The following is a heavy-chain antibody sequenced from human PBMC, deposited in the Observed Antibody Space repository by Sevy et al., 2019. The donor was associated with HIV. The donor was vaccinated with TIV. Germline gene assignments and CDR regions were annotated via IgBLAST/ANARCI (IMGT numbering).Heavy chain of an antibody. CDR3: ANDPVFGLLIHKGQDSFHI. CDR1: GFTFSNYG. J-gene: IGHJ3*02. D-gene: IGHD3-3*01. CDR2: ISYDASNK. V-gene: IGHV3-30*18. Sequence: GGSRRLSCEASGFTFSNYGMHWVRRAPGKGREWLALISYDASNKYYGDSINGRFTISRDNSKNTLYLQMNSLRGEDTAVYYCANDPVFGLLIHKGQDSFHIWGQGTMVTVSS.